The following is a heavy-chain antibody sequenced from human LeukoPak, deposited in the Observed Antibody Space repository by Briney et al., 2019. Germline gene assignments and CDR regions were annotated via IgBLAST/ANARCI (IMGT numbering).Heavy chain of an antibody. CDR2: IKQDESEK. Sequence: VGSLRLSCAASGFTFSSHWMSWVRQAPGKGLEWVANIKQDESEKYYVDSVKGRFTISRDNAKNSLYLQMNSLRAEDTAVYYCATPGVHSYGHHYWGQGTLVTVSS. CDR1: GFTFSSHW. J-gene: IGHJ4*02. V-gene: IGHV3-7*01. CDR3: ATPGVHSYGHHY. D-gene: IGHD5-18*01.